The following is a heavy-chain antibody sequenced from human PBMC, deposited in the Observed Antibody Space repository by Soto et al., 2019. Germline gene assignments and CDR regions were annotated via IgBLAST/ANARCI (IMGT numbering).Heavy chain of an antibody. V-gene: IGHV4-34*01. D-gene: IGHD3-9*01. Sequence: PSETLSLTCAVYGGSFSGYYWSWIRQPPGKGLEWIGEINPSGSTNYNPSLKSRVTISVDTSKNQFSLKLSSVTAADTAVYYCARGFDYDILTGYSPYYYYGMDVWGQGTTVTVSS. CDR2: INPSGST. CDR1: GGSFSGYY. CDR3: ARGFDYDILTGYSPYYYYGMDV. J-gene: IGHJ6*02.